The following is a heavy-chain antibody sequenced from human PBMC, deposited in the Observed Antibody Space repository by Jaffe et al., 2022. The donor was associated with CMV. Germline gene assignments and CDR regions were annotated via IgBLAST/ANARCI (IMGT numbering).Heavy chain of an antibody. Sequence: EVQLVESGGGLVQPGGSLRLSCAASGFTVSSNYMSWVRQAPGKGLEWVSVIYSGGSTYYADSVKGRFTISRDNSKNTLYLQMNSLRAEDTAVYYCARSHYYDSSGYYDYWGQGTLVTVSS. D-gene: IGHD3-22*01. CDR1: GFTVSSNY. CDR2: IYSGGST. CDR3: ARSHYYDSSGYYDY. V-gene: IGHV3-66*01. J-gene: IGHJ4*02.